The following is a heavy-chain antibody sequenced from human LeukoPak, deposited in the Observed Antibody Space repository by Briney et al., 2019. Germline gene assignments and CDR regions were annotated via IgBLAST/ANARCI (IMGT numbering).Heavy chain of an antibody. V-gene: IGHV3-30-3*01. CDR2: ISYDGSNK. CDR3: ATSGIAAAGKDYFDY. CDR1: GFTFSSYA. Sequence: GGSLRLSCAASGFTFSSYAMHWVRQAPGKGLEWVAVISYDGSNKYYADSVKGRFTISRDTSKNTLYLQMNSLRDEDTAVYYCATSGIAAAGKDYFDYWGQGTLVTVSS. J-gene: IGHJ4*02. D-gene: IGHD6-13*01.